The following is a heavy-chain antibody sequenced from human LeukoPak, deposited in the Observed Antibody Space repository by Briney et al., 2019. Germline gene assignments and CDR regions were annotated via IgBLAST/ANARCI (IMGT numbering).Heavy chain of an antibody. J-gene: IGHJ6*03. V-gene: IGHV4-30-4*02. CDR1: GASISSGDYF. D-gene: IGHD3-9*01. CDR2: IYYSGST. Sequence: SETLSLTCSVSGASISSGDYFWSWVRQPPGGGLEWIGYIYYSGSTYYNPSLESRVAMSVDPSKNQFSLKLSSVTAADTAVYYCARVYYDILTGSTYYYYYYYMDVWGKGTTVTVSS. CDR3: ARVYYDILTGSTYYYYYYYMDV.